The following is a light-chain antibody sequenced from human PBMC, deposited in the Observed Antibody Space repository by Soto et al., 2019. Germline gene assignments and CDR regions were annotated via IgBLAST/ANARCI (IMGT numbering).Light chain of an antibody. Sequence: DIQMTQSPSTLSASVGDRVTITCRASQSISSWLAWYQQKPGKVPKLLIYKASTLQSGVPSRFSGSGSGTEFTLTISSLQPDDFATYYCQHYDSYSEAFGQGTKVDI. CDR2: KAS. J-gene: IGKJ1*01. CDR1: QSISSW. V-gene: IGKV1-5*03. CDR3: QHYDSYSEA.